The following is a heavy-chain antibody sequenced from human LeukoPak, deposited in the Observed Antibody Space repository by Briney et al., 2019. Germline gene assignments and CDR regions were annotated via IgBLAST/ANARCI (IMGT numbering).Heavy chain of an antibody. CDR2: IYYSGST. CDR1: GGSISNSRYY. V-gene: IGHV4-39*07. CDR3: AKSHGSDWYSRLDP. D-gene: IGHD6-19*01. J-gene: IGHJ5*02. Sequence: SETLSLTCTVSGGSISNSRYYWGWTRQPPGKGLEWIGGIYYSGSTYYDPSLKSRVTISVDTSKNQFSLKLSSVTAADTAVYYCAKSHGSDWYSRLDPWGQGTLVTVSS.